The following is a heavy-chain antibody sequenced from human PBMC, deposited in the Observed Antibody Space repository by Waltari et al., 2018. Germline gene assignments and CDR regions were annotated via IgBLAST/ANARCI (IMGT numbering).Heavy chain of an antibody. CDR2: IVVGSGNT. V-gene: IGHV1-58*01. J-gene: IGHJ4*02. D-gene: IGHD3-10*01. CDR1: GFTFTSSA. Sequence: QMQLVQSGPEVKKPGTSVKVSCKASGFTFTSSAVQWVRQARGQRLEWIGWIVVGSGNTNYAQKFQERVTITRDMSTSTAYMELSSLRSEDTAVYYCAADFLTYYYGSGSYDYWGQGTLVTVSS. CDR3: AADFLTYYYGSGSYDY.